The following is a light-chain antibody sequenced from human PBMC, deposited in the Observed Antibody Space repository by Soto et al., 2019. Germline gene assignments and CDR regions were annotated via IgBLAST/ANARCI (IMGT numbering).Light chain of an antibody. CDR3: QEADSFPLT. V-gene: IGKV1-12*01. J-gene: IGKJ4*01. CDR1: QGISRW. Sequence: DIPMTQSPSSVSASVGDRVTITCRASQGISRWVAWYQQKPGNAPELLIYAASSLQSGVPSRFSGAGSGTDFTLTISSLQPEDFATYYCQEADSFPLTFGGGTKVEIK. CDR2: AAS.